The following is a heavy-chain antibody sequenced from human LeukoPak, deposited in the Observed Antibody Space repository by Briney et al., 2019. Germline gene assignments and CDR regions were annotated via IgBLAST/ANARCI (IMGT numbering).Heavy chain of an antibody. CDR2: IRSKAYGGTT. J-gene: IGHJ6*02. Sequence: PGRSLRLSCTASGFTFGDYAMSWVRQASGKGLEWVGFIRSKAYGGTTEYAASVKGRFTISRDDSKSIAYLQMNSLKTEDTAVYYCTTDRHYYYYGMDVWGQGTTVTVSS. V-gene: IGHV3-49*04. CDR3: TTDRHYYYYGMDV. CDR1: GFTFGDYA.